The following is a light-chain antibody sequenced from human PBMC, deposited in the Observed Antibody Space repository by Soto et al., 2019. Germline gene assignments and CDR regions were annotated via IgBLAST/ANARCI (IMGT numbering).Light chain of an antibody. CDR1: RNLFWSSNNKNY. J-gene: IGKJ4*01. CDR2: WAS. Sequence: DIVMTQSPDSLALSLGERATINCKSSRNLFWSSNNKNYLGWYQQKPGQQHKLLIHWASTRAYGVSDRFSGSGSWTDFTLTISSLQAEDVAVYYCQQYYTGPVNFGGGTKVAIK. CDR3: QQYYTGPVN. V-gene: IGKV4-1*01.